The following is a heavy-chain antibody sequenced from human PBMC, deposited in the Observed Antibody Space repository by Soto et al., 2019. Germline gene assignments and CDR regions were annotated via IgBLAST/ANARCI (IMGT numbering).Heavy chain of an antibody. Sequence: GGSLRLSCAASGFTVSSNYMSWVRQAPGRGLEWVSVIYSGGSTYYADSVKGRFTISRDNSKNTLYLQMNNLKPEDTAIYYCTTDYCTGKTCHLNYWGQGALVTVSS. J-gene: IGHJ4*02. CDR2: IYSGGST. D-gene: IGHD2-8*02. CDR3: TTDYCTGKTCHLNY. CDR1: GFTVSSNY. V-gene: IGHV3-66*01.